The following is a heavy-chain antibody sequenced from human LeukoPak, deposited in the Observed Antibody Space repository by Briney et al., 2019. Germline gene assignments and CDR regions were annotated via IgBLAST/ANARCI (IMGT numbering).Heavy chain of an antibody. Sequence: ASVKASCKASGYTFTGYYMHWVRQAPGQGLEWMGWINPNSGGTNYAQKFQGRVTMTRDTSISTAYMELSRLRSDDTAVYYCARDGGITGTHYFDYWGQGTLVTVSS. J-gene: IGHJ4*02. CDR2: INPNSGGT. D-gene: IGHD1-7*01. CDR3: ARDGGITGTHYFDY. CDR1: GYTFTGYY. V-gene: IGHV1-2*02.